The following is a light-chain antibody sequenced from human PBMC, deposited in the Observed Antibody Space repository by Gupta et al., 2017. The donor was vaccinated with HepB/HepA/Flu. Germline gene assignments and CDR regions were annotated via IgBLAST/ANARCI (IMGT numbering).Light chain of an antibody. Sequence: QSVLTQPPSASGTPGQRVTISCSGSSSNIGGNTVNWYQQLPGTAPKLLIYTSNHRPSGVPDRFSGSKSGTSASLAISGLQSDDEADYYCAAWDDSLNGYVFGTGTKVSVL. J-gene: IGLJ1*01. CDR1: SSNIGGNT. CDR2: TSN. V-gene: IGLV1-44*01. CDR3: AAWDDSLNGYV.